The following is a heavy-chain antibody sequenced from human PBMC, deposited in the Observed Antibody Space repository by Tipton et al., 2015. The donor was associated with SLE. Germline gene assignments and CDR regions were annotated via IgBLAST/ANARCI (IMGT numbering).Heavy chain of an antibody. J-gene: IGHJ5*02. Sequence: SLRLSCAASGFTFSSYSMNWVRQAPGKGLEWVSSISSSSSYIYYADSVKGRFTISRDNAKNSLYLQMNSLRAEDTAVYYCARDLRAYCSSTSCYPTRFDPWGQGTLVIVSS. CDR3: ARDLRAYCSSTSCYPTRFDP. CDR2: ISSSSSYI. CDR1: GFTFSSYS. D-gene: IGHD2-2*01. V-gene: IGHV3-21*01.